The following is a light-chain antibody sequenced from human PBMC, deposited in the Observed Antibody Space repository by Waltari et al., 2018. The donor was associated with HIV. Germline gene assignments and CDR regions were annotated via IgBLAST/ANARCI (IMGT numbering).Light chain of an antibody. CDR2: GAS. V-gene: IGKV3-15*01. CDR3: QQYNNWLPLT. J-gene: IGKJ3*01. Sequence: EIVMTQSPATLSVSPGERATLSCRASQSVSSNLAWYQQKPGQAPRLRIYGASTRATGIPARFSGSGSGTEFTLTISSLQSEDFAVYYCQQYNNWLPLTFGPGTKVDIK. CDR1: QSVSSN.